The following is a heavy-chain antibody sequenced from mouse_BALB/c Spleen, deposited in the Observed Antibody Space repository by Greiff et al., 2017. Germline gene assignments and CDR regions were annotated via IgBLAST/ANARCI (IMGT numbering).Heavy chain of an antibody. Sequence: DVKLVESGGGLVQPGGSRKLSCAASGFTFSSFGMHWVRQAPEKGLEWVAYISSGSSTIYYADTVKGRFTISRDNPKNTLFLQMTSLRSEDTAMYYCARSPDLAYWGQGTLVTVSA. J-gene: IGHJ3*01. CDR3: ARSPDLAY. CDR1: GFTFSSFG. V-gene: IGHV5-17*02. CDR2: ISSGSSTI.